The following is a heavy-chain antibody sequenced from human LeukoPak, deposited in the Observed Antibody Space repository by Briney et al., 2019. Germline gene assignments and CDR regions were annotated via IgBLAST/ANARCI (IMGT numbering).Heavy chain of an antibody. Sequence: SETLSLTWTVSGGSISSGGYYWSWIRQHPGKGLEWIGYIYYSGSTYYNPSLKSRVTISVDTSKNQFSLKLSSVTAADTAVYYCARDCGSGGSCGEAFDIWGQGTMVTVSS. J-gene: IGHJ3*02. CDR3: ARDCGSGGSCGEAFDI. V-gene: IGHV4-31*02. D-gene: IGHD2-15*01. CDR1: GGSISSGGYY. CDR2: IYYSGST.